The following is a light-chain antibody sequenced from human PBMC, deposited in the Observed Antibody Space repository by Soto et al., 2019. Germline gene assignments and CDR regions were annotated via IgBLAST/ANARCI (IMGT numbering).Light chain of an antibody. CDR1: QSVSSN. J-gene: IGKJ2*01. CDR2: GAS. Sequence: EIVMTQSPATQSVSPGERATLSCRASQSVSSNLAWYQQKPGQAPRLLIYGASTRATGIPARFSVSDSGTECTLTISSLQSEDFAVYYCQEYNNWPYTCGQGTKLEIK. V-gene: IGKV3-15*01. CDR3: QEYNNWPYT.